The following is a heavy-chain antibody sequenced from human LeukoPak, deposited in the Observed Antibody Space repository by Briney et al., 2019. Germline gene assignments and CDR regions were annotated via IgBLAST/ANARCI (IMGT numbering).Heavy chain of an antibody. CDR1: GYTFTGYY. J-gene: IGHJ4*02. D-gene: IGHD6-13*01. CDR3: AREDIAAAGTGYDY. V-gene: IGHV1-2*02. Sequence: ASVKVSCKASGYTFTGYYFHWVRQAPGQGLEWMGWINPNTAGTNYAQKFLGRVTLTWDTSISTAYMELSRLRSDDTAVYYCAREDIAAAGTGYDYWGQGTLATVSS. CDR2: INPNTAGT.